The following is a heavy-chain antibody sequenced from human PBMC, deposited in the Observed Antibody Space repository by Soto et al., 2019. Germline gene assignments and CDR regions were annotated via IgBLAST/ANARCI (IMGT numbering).Heavy chain of an antibody. CDR1: GFSLSADGVG. J-gene: IGHJ3*01. CDR2: IYWDDDT. V-gene: IGHV2-5*02. D-gene: IGHD2-2*01. Sequence: ITLKESGPTLVKPTQTLTLTCSFSGFSLSADGVGVGWIRQPPGKALEWLALIYWDDDTRYRPSLKSRLTITTDSSKNQVVLTMTNMAPVDTATYYCAHAYGGTSWPNDAFDVWGQGTVVTVSS. CDR3: AHAYGGTSWPNDAFDV.